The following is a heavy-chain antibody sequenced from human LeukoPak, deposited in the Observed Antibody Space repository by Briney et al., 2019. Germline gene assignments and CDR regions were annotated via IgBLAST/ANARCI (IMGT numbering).Heavy chain of an antibody. CDR1: GGTFSSYA. J-gene: IGHJ6*03. V-gene: IGHV1-69*05. D-gene: IGHD6-6*01. CDR2: IIPIFGTA. Sequence: SVKVSCKASGGTFSSYAISWVRQAPGQGLEWMGRIIPIFGTANYAQKFQGRVTITTDESTSTAYMELSSLRSEDTAVYYCARGGDSSSFYYYYMDVWGKGTTVTVSS. CDR3: ARGGDSSSFYYYYMDV.